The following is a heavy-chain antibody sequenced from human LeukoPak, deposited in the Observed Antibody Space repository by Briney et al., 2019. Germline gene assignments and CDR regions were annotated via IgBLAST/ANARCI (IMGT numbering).Heavy chain of an antibody. D-gene: IGHD2-21*02. CDR2: VSYDGSKR. V-gene: IGHV3-30*04. CDR3: ARGPPQANCGGDCHYYFDS. Sequence: PGRSLRLSCAASGFNFSRYVFYWVRQTPGKGLEWVAIVSYDGSKRSYADSVKGRFIVSRDNSKNTLYLYLNSLRVEDTAVYFCARGPPQANCGGDCHYYFDSWGQGTLVTVSS. J-gene: IGHJ4*02. CDR1: GFNFSRYV.